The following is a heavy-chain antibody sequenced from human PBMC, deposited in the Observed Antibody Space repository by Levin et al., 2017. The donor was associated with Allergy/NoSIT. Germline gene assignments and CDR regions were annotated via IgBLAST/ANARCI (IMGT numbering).Heavy chain of an antibody. D-gene: IGHD3-10*01. Sequence: GGSLRLSCAASGLTFSSHGMHWVRQAPGKGLEWMAVIWFDGTKKFYADSVKGRFTISRDNSKNTLYLQMNGLSAEDTAVYYCASWKYDSGSYRPFDHWGQGTLVTVSS. CDR3: ASWKYDSGSYRPFDH. CDR1: GLTFSSHG. J-gene: IGHJ4*02. V-gene: IGHV3-33*01. CDR2: IWFDGTKK.